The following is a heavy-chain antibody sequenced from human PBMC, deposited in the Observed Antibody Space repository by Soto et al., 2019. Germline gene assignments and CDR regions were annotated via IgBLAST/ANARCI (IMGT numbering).Heavy chain of an antibody. J-gene: IGHJ4*02. V-gene: IGHV3-48*02. CDR3: ARTPRFLEWLFDY. Sequence: EVQLVESGGGLVQPGGSLRLSCGASGFTFSSYSMNWVRQAPGKGLEWVSYISSSSSTIYYADSVKGRVTISRDNAKNSLYLQMNSLRDEDTAVYDCARTPRFLEWLFDYWGQGTLVTVSS. D-gene: IGHD3-3*01. CDR2: ISSSSSTI. CDR1: GFTFSSYS.